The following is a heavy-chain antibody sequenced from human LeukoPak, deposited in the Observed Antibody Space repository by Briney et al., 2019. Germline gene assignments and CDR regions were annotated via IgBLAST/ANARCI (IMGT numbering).Heavy chain of an antibody. CDR1: GYTFSDYY. J-gene: IGHJ6*03. CDR3: ARDGQQLVFYYYYMDV. CDR2: INPKSGAT. V-gene: IGHV1-2*02. Sequence: ASVKVSCKASGYTFSDYYMHWVRQAPGQGPEWLGWINPKSGATSYSQKFLGRVTMTRDTSTSTVYMELRRLTSDDTAMYYCARDGQQLVFYYYYMDVWGKGTTVTVSS. D-gene: IGHD6-13*01.